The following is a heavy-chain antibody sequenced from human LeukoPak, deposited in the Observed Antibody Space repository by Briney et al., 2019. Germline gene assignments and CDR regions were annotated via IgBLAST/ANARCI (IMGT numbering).Heavy chain of an antibody. CDR3: ARPSNPAHLLDAFDI. CDR2: IKQDGSEK. CDR1: GFTFSSYW. J-gene: IGHJ3*02. Sequence: AGGSLRLSCAASGFTFSSYWMSWVRQAPGKGLEWVANIKQDGSEKYYVDSVKGRFTISRDNAKNSLYLQMNSLRAEDTAVYYCARPSNPAHLLDAFDIWGQGTMVTVSS. D-gene: IGHD2-2*01. V-gene: IGHV3-7*01.